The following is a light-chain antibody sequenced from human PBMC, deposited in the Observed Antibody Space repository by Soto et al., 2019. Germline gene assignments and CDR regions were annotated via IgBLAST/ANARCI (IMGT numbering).Light chain of an antibody. J-gene: IGLJ2*01. V-gene: IGLV2-14*01. CDR2: DVS. Sequence: QSALTQPASVSGSPGQSITISCTGTSSDVGGYNYVSWYQQHPGKAPKLMIYDVSNRPSGVCHRFSGSKSGNTASLTISGLQAEDEADYYCSSYTSTHVVFGGGTKLTVL. CDR3: SSYTSTHVV. CDR1: SSDVGGYNY.